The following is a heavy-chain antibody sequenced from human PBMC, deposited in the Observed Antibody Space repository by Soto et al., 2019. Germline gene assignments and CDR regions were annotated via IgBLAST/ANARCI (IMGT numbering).Heavy chain of an antibody. CDR2: IYYSGST. CDR1: GGSISSYY. J-gene: IGHJ5*02. D-gene: IGHD3-9*01. CDR3: ARHGDILTGYSLKGPEPNNWFDP. Sequence: SLTCTVSGGSISSYYWSWIRQPPGKGLEWIGYIYYSGSTNYNPSLKSRVTISVDTSKNQFSLKLSSVTAADTAVYYCARHGDILTGYSLKGPEPNNWFDPWGQGTLVTVPS. V-gene: IGHV4-59*08.